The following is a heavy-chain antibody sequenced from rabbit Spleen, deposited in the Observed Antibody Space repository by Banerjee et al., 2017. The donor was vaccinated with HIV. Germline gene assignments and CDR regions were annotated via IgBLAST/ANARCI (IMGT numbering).Heavy chain of an antibody. CDR3: ARDTSSSFSSYGMDL. CDR2: IDSGSSGFT. Sequence: QEQLEESGGDLVKPGASLTLTCTASGVSFTISSYMCWVRQAPGKGLELIACIDSGSSGFTYFATWAKGRFTISKTSSTTVTLQMTRLTAADTATYFCARDTSSSFSSYGMDLWGQGTLVTVS. J-gene: IGHJ3*01. CDR1: GVSFTISSY. V-gene: IGHV1S45*01. D-gene: IGHD1-1*01.